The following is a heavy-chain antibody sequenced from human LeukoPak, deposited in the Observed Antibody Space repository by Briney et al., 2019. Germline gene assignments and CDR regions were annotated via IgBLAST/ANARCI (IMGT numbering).Heavy chain of an antibody. J-gene: IGHJ4*02. CDR1: GFNVSSNY. V-gene: IGHV3-66*01. CDR2: IYSGGST. D-gene: IGHD4/OR15-4a*01. Sequence: GGSLRLSCAASGFNVSSNYMSWVRQAPGKGLEWVSVIYSGGSTYYAASVKGRFTISRDNSKNTLYLQMNSLRAEDTAVYYCARDTLGEGEDANYAVYYFDYWGQGTPVTVSS. CDR3: ARDTLGEGEDANYAVYYFDY.